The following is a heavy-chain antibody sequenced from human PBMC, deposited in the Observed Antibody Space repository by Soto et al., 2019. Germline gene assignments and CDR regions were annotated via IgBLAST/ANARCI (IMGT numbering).Heavy chain of an antibody. V-gene: IGHV2-5*02. CDR3: VHAIKGSGSYYKGYYFDY. CDR2: IYWDDDK. J-gene: IGHJ4*02. D-gene: IGHD3-10*01. Sequence: QITLEESGPPLVKPTQTLTLTCTFSGFTLNTSGVRVDWIRQPPGKALEWVALIYWDDDKRYSPSLKSRLTITKDTSNTQVVLTMTNMDPVDTATYYCVHAIKGSGSYYKGYYFDYWGQGTLVTVSS. CDR1: GFTLNTSGVR.